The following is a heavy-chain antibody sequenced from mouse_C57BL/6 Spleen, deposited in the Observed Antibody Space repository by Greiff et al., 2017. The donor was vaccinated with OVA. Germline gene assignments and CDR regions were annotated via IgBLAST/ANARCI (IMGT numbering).Heavy chain of an antibody. V-gene: IGHV5-4*01. CDR1: GFTFSSYA. CDR3: ARDGYYVSSRYYFDY. Sequence: EVKLMESGGGLVKPGGSLKLSCAASGFTFSSYAMSWVRQTPEKRLEWVATISNGGSYTYYPDNVKGRFTISRDNAKNNLYLQMSHLKSEDTAMYYCARDGYYVSSRYYFDYWGQGTTLTVSS. J-gene: IGHJ2*01. D-gene: IGHD1-1*01. CDR2: ISNGGSYT.